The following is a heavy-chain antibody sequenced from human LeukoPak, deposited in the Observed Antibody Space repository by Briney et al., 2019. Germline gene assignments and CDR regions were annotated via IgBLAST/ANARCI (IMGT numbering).Heavy chain of an antibody. CDR3: ARASAMESLSEFDY. D-gene: IGHD5-18*01. CDR2: IWYDGSNK. J-gene: IGHJ4*02. Sequence: PGGSLRLSCAASGFTFSSYGMHWVRQAPGKGLEWVAVIWYDGSNKYYADSVKGRFTISRDNSKNTLYLQMNSLRAEDTAVYYCARASAMESLSEFDYWGQGTLVTVSS. V-gene: IGHV3-33*01. CDR1: GFTFSSYG.